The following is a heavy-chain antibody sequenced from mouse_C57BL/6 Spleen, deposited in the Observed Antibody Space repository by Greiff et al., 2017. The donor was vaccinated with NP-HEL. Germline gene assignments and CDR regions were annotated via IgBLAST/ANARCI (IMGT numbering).Heavy chain of an antibody. CDR3: ARCGDYDYDEGFAY. D-gene: IGHD2-4*01. Sequence: QVQLQQPGAELVMPGASVKLSCMASGYTFTSYWMHWVKQRPGQGLEWIGEIDPSDSYTNYNQKFKGKSTLTVDKSSSTAYMQLSSLTSEDSAVYYCARCGDYDYDEGFAYWGQGTLVTVSA. J-gene: IGHJ3*01. V-gene: IGHV1-69*01. CDR1: GYTFTSYW. CDR2: IDPSDSYT.